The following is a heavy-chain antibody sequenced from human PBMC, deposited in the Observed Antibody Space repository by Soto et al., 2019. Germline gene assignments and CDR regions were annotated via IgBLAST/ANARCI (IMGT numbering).Heavy chain of an antibody. CDR1: GFTFSSYA. D-gene: IGHD2-2*01. CDR2: ISGSGGST. CDR3: AKSGYCSSTSCYYFDY. Sequence: AGGSLRLSCAASGFTFSSYAISWVRQAPGKGLEWVSAISGSGGSTYYADSVKDRFTISRDNSKNTLYPQMNRLRAEDTAVYYCAKSGYCSSTSCYYFDYWGQGTLVTVSS. J-gene: IGHJ4*02. V-gene: IGHV3-23*01.